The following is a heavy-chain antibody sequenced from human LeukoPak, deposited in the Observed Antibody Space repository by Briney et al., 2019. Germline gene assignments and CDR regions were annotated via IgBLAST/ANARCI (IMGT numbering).Heavy chain of an antibody. V-gene: IGHV3-30-3*01. J-gene: IGHJ4*02. D-gene: IGHD3-22*01. Sequence: GGSLRLSCAASGFTFSSYAMHWVRQAPGRGLEWVAVISYDGSNKYYADSVKGRFTISRDNSKNTLYLQMNSLRAEDTAVYYCARDISRSGYYYVYWGQGTLVTVSS. CDR2: ISYDGSNK. CDR3: ARDISRSGYYYVY. CDR1: GFTFSSYA.